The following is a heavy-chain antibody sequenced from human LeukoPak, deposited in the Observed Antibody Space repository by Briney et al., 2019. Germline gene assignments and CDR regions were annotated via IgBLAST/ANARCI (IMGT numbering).Heavy chain of an antibody. J-gene: IGHJ4*02. CDR2: IYYSGST. CDR1: GGSISSGGYS. V-gene: IGHV4-61*08. Sequence: SQTLSLTCAVSGGSISSGGYSWSWIRQPPGKGLEWIGYIYYSGSTNYNPSLKSRVTISVDTSKNQFSLKLSSVTAADTAVYYCARENDYYGSGSYLSLGHYFDYWGQGTLVTVSS. CDR3: ARENDYYGSGSYLSLGHYFDY. D-gene: IGHD3-10*01.